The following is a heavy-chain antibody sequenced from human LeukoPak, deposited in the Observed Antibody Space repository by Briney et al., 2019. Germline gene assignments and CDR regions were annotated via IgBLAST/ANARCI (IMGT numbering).Heavy chain of an antibody. CDR1: EFTFSNYV. D-gene: IGHD3-3*01. Sequence: GGSLRLSCAASEFTFSNYVMSWVRQAPGKGLEWVLAISGSGGTTYYADSVKGRFTISRDNSKNTLYLHMSSLRAEDTAIYYCAKAPRIFGVVIDNWGQGILVTVSS. J-gene: IGHJ4*02. V-gene: IGHV3-23*01. CDR2: ISGSGGTT. CDR3: AKAPRIFGVVIDN.